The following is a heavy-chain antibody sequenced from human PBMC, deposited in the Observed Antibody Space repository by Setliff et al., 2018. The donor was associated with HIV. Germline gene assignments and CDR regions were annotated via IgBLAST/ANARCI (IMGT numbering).Heavy chain of an antibody. CDR1: GFTFSDYY. Sequence: GGFLRLSCAASGFTFSDYYMSWIRQAPGKGLEWVSYISSSGSSIYYGDSGKGRFTISRDNAKNSLYLQMNSLRAEDTAVYYCAKNDILTGYYKGVDYWGQGTLVTVSS. CDR2: ISSSGSSI. D-gene: IGHD3-9*01. V-gene: IGHV3-11*04. J-gene: IGHJ4*02. CDR3: AKNDILTGYYKGVDY.